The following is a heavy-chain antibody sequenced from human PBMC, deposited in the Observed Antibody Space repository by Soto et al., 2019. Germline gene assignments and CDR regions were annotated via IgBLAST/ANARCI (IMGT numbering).Heavy chain of an antibody. CDR2: ISYDGSNK. V-gene: IGHV3-30-3*01. Sequence: GGSLRLSSAASGFTFRSYAMHWVRQAPGKGLEWVAVISYDGSNKYYADSVKGRFTISRDNSKNTLYLQMNSLRAEHTAVYYCCMVRGIGWFYPWGQGTLVTVS. CDR3: CMVRGIGWFYP. CDR1: GFTFRSYA. J-gene: IGHJ5*02. D-gene: IGHD3-10*01.